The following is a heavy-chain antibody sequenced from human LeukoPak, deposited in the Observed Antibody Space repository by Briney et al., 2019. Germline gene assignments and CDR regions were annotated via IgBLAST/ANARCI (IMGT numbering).Heavy chain of an antibody. J-gene: IGHJ4*02. CDR1: GGSISSSTYY. D-gene: IGHD4-17*01. V-gene: IGHV4-39*07. CDR3: ASMGGYGDYALSKFDY. Sequence: SETLSLTCSVSGGSISSSTYYWGWIRQPPGKGLEWLGSINYSGNTYYNPSLMSRVTISLDTSDNQFSLSLTSVTAADTAVYYCASMGGYGDYALSKFDYWGQGTLVTVSS. CDR2: INYSGNT.